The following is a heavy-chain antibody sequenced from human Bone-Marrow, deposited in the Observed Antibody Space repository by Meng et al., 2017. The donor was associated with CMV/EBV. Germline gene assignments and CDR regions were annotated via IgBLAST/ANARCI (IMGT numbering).Heavy chain of an antibody. J-gene: IGHJ4*02. CDR1: GGSISSSSYY. Sequence: SCTVSGGSISSSSYYWGWIRQPPGKGLEWIGSIYYSGSTYYNPSLKSRVTISVDTSKNQFSLKLSSVTAADTAVYYCARLGKLLGGYWGQGTLVTVSS. CDR2: IYYSGST. CDR3: ARLGKLLGGY. D-gene: IGHD3-10*01. V-gene: IGHV4-39*01.